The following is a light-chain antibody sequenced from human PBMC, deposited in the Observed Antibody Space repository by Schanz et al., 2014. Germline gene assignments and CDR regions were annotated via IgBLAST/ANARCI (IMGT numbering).Light chain of an antibody. J-gene: IGLJ2*01. CDR3: QSYDSSLSAYVV. CDR1: SSDIGAYNF. V-gene: IGLV2-11*01. CDR2: EVN. Sequence: QSALTQPRSVSGSPGQSVTISCTGTSSDIGAYNFVSWYQQHPGKAPKLMIYEVNKRPSGVPDRFSGSKSGNTASLTVSGLQAEDEADYYCQSYDSSLSAYVVFGGGTKLTVL.